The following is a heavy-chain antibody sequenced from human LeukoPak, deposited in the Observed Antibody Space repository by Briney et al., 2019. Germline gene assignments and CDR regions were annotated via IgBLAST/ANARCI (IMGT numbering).Heavy chain of an antibody. CDR3: AKVSGYRSRWYEGYLDH. D-gene: IGHD6-13*01. V-gene: IGHV3-30*02. J-gene: IGHJ4*02. CDR1: GFTFSSYG. Sequence: QSGGSLRLSCAASGFTFSSYGMHWVRQAPGKGLEWVAFIRYDGSNKYYADSVKGRFTISRDNSKNTLYLQMNSLGAEDTAVYYCAKVSGYRSRWYEGYLDHWGQGTLVTVSS. CDR2: IRYDGSNK.